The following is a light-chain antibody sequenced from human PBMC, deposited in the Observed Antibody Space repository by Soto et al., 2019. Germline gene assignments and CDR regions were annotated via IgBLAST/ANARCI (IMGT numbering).Light chain of an antibody. V-gene: IGKV3-15*01. CDR2: GAS. Sequence: EIVMTQCPATLSVSPGERATLSCRASQSVSSNLAWYQQKPGQAPRLLIYGASTRATGLPARFSGSGSGTEFTLTISSHQSEDLAVYYCQQYNNWPRTFGQGTKVDIK. J-gene: IGKJ1*01. CDR3: QQYNNWPRT. CDR1: QSVSSN.